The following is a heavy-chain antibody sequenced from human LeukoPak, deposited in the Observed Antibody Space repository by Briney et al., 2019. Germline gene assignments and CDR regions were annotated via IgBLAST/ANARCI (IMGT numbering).Heavy chain of an antibody. CDR2: IYYSGST. Sequence: SETLSLTCTVSGGSISSSSYYWGWIRQPPGKGLEWIGSIYYSGSTYYNPSLKSRVTISVDTSKNQFSLKLSSVTAADTAVYYCARYSYYYDSSGFDYWGQGTLVTVSS. CDR3: ARYSYYYDSSGFDY. J-gene: IGHJ4*02. V-gene: IGHV4-39*07. D-gene: IGHD3-22*01. CDR1: GGSISSSSYY.